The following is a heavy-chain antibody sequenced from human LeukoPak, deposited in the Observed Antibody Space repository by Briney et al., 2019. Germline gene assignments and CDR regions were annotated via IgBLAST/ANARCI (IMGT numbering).Heavy chain of an antibody. CDR1: GFSVSSNY. CDR3: AKEFSFRDGYNHGFDN. V-gene: IGHV3-53*01. Sequence: PGGSLRLSCAASGFSVSSNYMSWVRQAPGKGLEWVSVIRSGGNTEHADSVKGRFTISRDNSKNTLHLQMNSLRADDTAVYYCAKEFSFRDGYNHGFDNWGQGTLVTVSS. CDR2: IRSGGNT. J-gene: IGHJ4*02. D-gene: IGHD5-24*01.